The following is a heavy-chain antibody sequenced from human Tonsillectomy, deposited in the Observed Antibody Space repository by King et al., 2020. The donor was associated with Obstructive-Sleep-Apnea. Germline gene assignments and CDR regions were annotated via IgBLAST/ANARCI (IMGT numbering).Heavy chain of an antibody. Sequence: TLKESGPTLVKPTQTLTLTCTFSGFSLSTSGMGVGWVRQPPGKALDWLALIYLDDDERYSPSLRSRLTITKDTSKNRVVLTMTNMDPVDTATYYCVHTVAAVTGMAFPESNEYFRHWGQGTLVTVSS. CDR2: IYLDDDE. D-gene: IGHD2-21*02. CDR1: GFSLSTSGMG. CDR3: VHTVAAVTGMAFPESNEYFRH. J-gene: IGHJ1*01. V-gene: IGHV2-5*02.